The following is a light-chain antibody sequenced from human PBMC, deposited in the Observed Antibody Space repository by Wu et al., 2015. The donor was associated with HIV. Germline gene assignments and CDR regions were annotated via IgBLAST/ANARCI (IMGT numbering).Light chain of an antibody. CDR1: RRVNQPL. CDR3: QQYGGSPLT. CDR2: DAS. V-gene: IGKV3-20*01. J-gene: IGKJ4*01. Sequence: GKRATXSCRATVRRVNQPLPYAWYQXKPGHGSQGSSIHDASSRATGIPDRFSGSGSGTDFTLTISRLEPEDFAVYYCQQYGGSPLTFGGGTKVEMK.